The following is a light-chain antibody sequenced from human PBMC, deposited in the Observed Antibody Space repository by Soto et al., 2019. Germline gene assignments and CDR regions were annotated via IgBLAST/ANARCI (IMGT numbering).Light chain of an antibody. CDR1: NIGSKS. V-gene: IGLV3-21*04. Sequence: SSELTQPPSVSVAPGKTARITCGGTNIGSKSVHWYQQKPGQAPVLVIYYDSDRPSGIPERVSGSNSGNTATLTISRVEAGDEADYYCQVWDSSSDHPVFGTGTKLTVL. J-gene: IGLJ1*01. CDR3: QVWDSSSDHPV. CDR2: YDS.